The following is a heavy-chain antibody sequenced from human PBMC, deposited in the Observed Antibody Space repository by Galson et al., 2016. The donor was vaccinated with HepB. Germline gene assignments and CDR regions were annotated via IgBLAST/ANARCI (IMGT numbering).Heavy chain of an antibody. D-gene: IGHD6-19*01. CDR3: ARDLYISGSSPDAFDI. V-gene: IGHV4-59*01. J-gene: IGHJ3*02. CDR1: GGSISNYY. Sequence: SETLSLTCIVSGGSISNYYWSWIRQPPGKGLEWIGFIYYNGYTNYNPSLKSRVTISLDTSKNQFSLRLRSVTAAATAVYFCARDLYISGSSPDAFDIWGQGTLVIVSS. CDR2: IYYNGYT.